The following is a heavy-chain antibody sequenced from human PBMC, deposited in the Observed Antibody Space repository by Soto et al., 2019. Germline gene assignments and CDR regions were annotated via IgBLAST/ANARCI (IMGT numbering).Heavy chain of an antibody. D-gene: IGHD3-22*01. CDR2: IYYSGST. CDR1: GGSISSSSYY. Sequence: SETLSLTCTVSGGSISSSSYYWGWIRQPPGKGLEWIGSIYYSGSTYYNPSLKSRVTISVDTSKNQFSLKLSSVTAADTAVYYCARRSTKSYYYDSSGYSYRGQGTLVTVSA. J-gene: IGHJ1*01. V-gene: IGHV4-39*01. CDR3: ARRSTKSYYYDSSGYSY.